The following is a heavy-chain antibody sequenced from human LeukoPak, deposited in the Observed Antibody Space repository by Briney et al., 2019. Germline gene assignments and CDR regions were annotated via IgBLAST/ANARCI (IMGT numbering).Heavy chain of an antibody. CDR3: AKEGTPQVSTWYDL. J-gene: IGHJ5*02. CDR2: ISYEGGTQ. Sequence: GGSLRLSCAASGVTLSPYGMHWVRQAPGKGLEWVAVISYEGGTQHYADSVKGRFIISRDNPRNTLYLQMNILRTEDTAVYYCAKEGTPQVSTWYDLWGQGTLVTVSS. V-gene: IGHV3-30*18. CDR1: GVTLSPYG. D-gene: IGHD3-10*01.